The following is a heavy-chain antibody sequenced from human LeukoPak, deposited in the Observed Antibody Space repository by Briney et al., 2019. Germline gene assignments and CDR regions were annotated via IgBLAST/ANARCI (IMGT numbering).Heavy chain of an antibody. Sequence: GGSLRLSCAASGFTFSDYYMSWIRQAPGKGLEWVSYISGSGSNIYYVDSVKGRFTISRDNAKNSLYLQMNSLRAEDTAVYYCARDPHDFWSGYNFDYWGQGTLVTVSS. CDR1: GFTFSDYY. D-gene: IGHD3-3*01. CDR2: ISGSGSNI. J-gene: IGHJ4*02. CDR3: ARDPHDFWSGYNFDY. V-gene: IGHV3-11*04.